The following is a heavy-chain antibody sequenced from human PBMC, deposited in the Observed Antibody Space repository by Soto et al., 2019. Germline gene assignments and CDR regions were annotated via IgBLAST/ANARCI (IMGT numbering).Heavy chain of an antibody. CDR3: AREAIIVIAAPEYYFDY. V-gene: IGHV3-66*01. CDR1: GFDVSNTD. CDR2: IYSGGYT. J-gene: IGHJ4*02. D-gene: IGHD3-22*01. Sequence: EVQLVESGGDLVQGGGSLRLSCAASGFDVSNTDMSWVRQAPGKGLEWVSVIYSGGYTNYADSVKGRFIVSRDSPKNTLYLQMDSLRAEDTAVYYCAREAIIVIAAPEYYFDYWGQGTLVTVSS.